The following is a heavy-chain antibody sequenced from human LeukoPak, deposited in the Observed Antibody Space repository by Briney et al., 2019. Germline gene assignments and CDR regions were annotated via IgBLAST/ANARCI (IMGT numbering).Heavy chain of an antibody. D-gene: IGHD3-16*01. CDR2: ISYDGSNK. Sequence: PGRSLRLSCAASGFTFSSYGMHWVRQAPGKGLEWVAVISYDGSNKYYADSVKGRFTISRDNSKNTLYLQMNSLRAGDTAVYYCARATSRFDPWGQGTLVTVSS. CDR1: GFTFSSYG. J-gene: IGHJ5*02. CDR3: ARATSRFDP. V-gene: IGHV3-30*03.